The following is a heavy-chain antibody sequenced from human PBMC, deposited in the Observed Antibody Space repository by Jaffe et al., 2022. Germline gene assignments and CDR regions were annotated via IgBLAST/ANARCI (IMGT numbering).Heavy chain of an antibody. CDR3: ASGAGDCSGGSCGGYFDY. D-gene: IGHD2-15*01. CDR1: GGSISSYY. Sequence: QVQLQESGPGLVKPSETLSLTCTVSGGSISSYYWSWIRQPPGKGLEWIGYIYYSGSTNYNPSLKSRVTISVDTSKNQFSLKLSSVTAADTAVYYCASGAGDCSGGSCGGYFDYWGQGTLVTVSS. J-gene: IGHJ4*02. V-gene: IGHV4-59*01. CDR2: IYYSGST.